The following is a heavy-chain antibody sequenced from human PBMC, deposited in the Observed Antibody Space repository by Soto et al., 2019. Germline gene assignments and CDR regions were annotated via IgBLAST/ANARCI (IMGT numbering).Heavy chain of an antibody. CDR1: GGSFSDYY. Sequence: QVRLQQWGAGLLKPSETLPLTCAVYGGSFSDYYWSWIRQPPGKGLELIGEINHSGSTNYNPSLKSRVTISVDTSNNQFSLKLNSVTAADTAVYYCSRVVPSRYFDLWGRGTPVTVSS. CDR3: SRVVPSRYFDL. J-gene: IGHJ2*01. D-gene: IGHD3-10*01. CDR2: INHSGST. V-gene: IGHV4-34*01.